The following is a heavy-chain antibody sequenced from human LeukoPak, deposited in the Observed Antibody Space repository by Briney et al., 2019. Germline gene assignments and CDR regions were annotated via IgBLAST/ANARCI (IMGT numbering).Heavy chain of an antibody. CDR2: IYYSGST. D-gene: IGHD5-18*01. V-gene: IGHV4-39*01. CDR1: GCSISSSSYY. CDR3: ARHSGYSYGYAYYYFYMDV. Sequence: SETLSLTCTVSGCSISSSSYYWGWIRQPPGKGLEWIGSIYYSGSTYYHPFLKSRVTICIDPSKKQFSLLMSPGTAAAAAGYYCARHSGYSYGYAYYYFYMDVWGKGTTVTVSS. J-gene: IGHJ6*03.